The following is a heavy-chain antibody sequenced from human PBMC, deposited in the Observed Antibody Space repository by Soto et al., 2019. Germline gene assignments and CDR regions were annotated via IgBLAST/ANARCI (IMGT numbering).Heavy chain of an antibody. J-gene: IGHJ5*02. CDR2: IYYDGNT. CDR3: ARDLSGWKYNWFDP. V-gene: IGHV4-39*07. CDR1: GDSISSNSHY. D-gene: IGHD6-19*01. Sequence: PSETLSLTCTVSGDSISSNSHYWGWIRQPPGKGLESIANIYYDGNTYYNPSLKSRVTISLDTSKNQFSLKLNSVTAAGTAVYYCARDLSGWKYNWFDPWGQGTLVTVSS.